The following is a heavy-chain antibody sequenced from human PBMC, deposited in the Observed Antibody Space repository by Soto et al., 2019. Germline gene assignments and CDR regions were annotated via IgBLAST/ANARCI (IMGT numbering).Heavy chain of an antibody. D-gene: IGHD4-17*01. V-gene: IGHV3-21*01. J-gene: IGHJ4*02. CDR1: GFTFSSYS. CDR2: ISSSSSYI. Sequence: PGWSLRLSCAASGFTFSSYSMNLVRQAPGKGLEWVSSISSSSSYIYYADSVKGRFTISRDNAKNSLYLQMNSLRAEDTAVYYCARDSPRTDYACEYWGEGTLVTVSS. CDR3: ARDSPRTDYACEY.